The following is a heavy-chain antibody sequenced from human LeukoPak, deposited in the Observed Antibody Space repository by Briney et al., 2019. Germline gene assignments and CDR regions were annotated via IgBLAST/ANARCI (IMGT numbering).Heavy chain of an antibody. CDR3: ARDRTTVTTNWFDP. CDR1: GGSISSGDYY. Sequence: SQTLSLTCTVSGGSISSGDYYWSWIRQPPGKGLQWIGYIYYSGSTYYNPSFKSRVTISVYTSKNQFSLKLSSVTAADTAVYYCARDRTTVTTNWFDPWGQGTLVTVSS. V-gene: IGHV4-30-4*08. CDR2: IYYSGST. J-gene: IGHJ5*02. D-gene: IGHD4-17*01.